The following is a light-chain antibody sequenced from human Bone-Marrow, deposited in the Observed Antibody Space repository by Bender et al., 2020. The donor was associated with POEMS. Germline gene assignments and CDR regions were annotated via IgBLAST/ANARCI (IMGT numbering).Light chain of an antibody. Sequence: QSALTQPASVSGSPGQSITISCTGTSSDVGGYNYVSWYQQHPGKAPKLMIYDVIQRPSGVSNRFSGSKSGNTASLTISGLQAEDEADYYCSSYTSSSTVVFGGGTKLTVL. CDR2: DVI. V-gene: IGLV2-14*01. CDR1: SSDVGGYNY. J-gene: IGLJ2*01. CDR3: SSYTSSSTVV.